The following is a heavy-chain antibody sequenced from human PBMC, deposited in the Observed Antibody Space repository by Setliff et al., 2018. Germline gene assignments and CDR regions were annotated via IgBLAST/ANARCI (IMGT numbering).Heavy chain of an antibody. Sequence: PSETLSLTCAVSGGSISSSNWWSWVRQPPGKGLEWLGEIYHNGSTNYNPSLKSRLTMLVDKSKNQFSLKLSSVTAADTAVYYCAREDTAMATYYYGMDVWGQGTTVTVSS. V-gene: IGHV4-4*02. CDR2: IYHNGST. J-gene: IGHJ6*02. CDR1: GGSISSSNW. CDR3: AREDTAMATYYYGMDV. D-gene: IGHD5-18*01.